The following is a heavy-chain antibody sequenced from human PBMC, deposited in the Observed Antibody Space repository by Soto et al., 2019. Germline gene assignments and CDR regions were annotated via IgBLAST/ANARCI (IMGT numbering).Heavy chain of an antibody. Sequence: QVQLVESGEGVVQPGRSLRLSCAASGFTFSSYGMHWVRQAPGKGLEWVAVIWYDGSNKYYADSVKGRFTISRDNSKNTLDLQMNSLRAEDTAVYYCARGGMTYYDILTGLYYYYGMDVWGQGTTVTVSS. V-gene: IGHV3-33*01. CDR3: ARGGMTYYDILTGLYYYYGMDV. CDR1: GFTFSSYG. J-gene: IGHJ6*02. CDR2: IWYDGSNK. D-gene: IGHD3-9*01.